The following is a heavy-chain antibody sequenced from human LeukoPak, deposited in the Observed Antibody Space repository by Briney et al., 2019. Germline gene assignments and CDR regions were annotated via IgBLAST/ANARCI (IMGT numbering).Heavy chain of an antibody. CDR1: GFTFSTYS. V-gene: IGHV3-21*01. Sequence: GGSLRLSCAASGFTFSTYSMNWVRQAPGKGLEWVSSISSSSSYIYYADSVKGRFTISRDNAKNSLYLQMNSLRAEDTAVYYCARDMIVVVMGDAFDIWGQGTMVTVSS. CDR3: ARDMIVVVMGDAFDI. J-gene: IGHJ3*02. D-gene: IGHD3-22*01. CDR2: ISSSSSYI.